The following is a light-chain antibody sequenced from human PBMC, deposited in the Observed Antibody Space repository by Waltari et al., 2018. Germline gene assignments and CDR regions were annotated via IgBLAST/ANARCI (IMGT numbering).Light chain of an antibody. J-gene: IGKJ1*01. V-gene: IGKV3-20*01. CDR2: GAS. Sequence: EIVLTQSPGTLSLSPGERATLSCRASQSVSRTLAWYQQKPGKAPKLLFYGASIRATGIPDRFTGSGSGTDFSLTISSLEPEDFAIYFCQHYVRLPATFGQGTKVEIK. CDR1: QSVSRT. CDR3: QHYVRLPAT.